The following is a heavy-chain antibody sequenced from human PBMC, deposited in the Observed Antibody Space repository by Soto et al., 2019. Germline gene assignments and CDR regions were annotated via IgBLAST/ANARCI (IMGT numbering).Heavy chain of an antibody. J-gene: IGHJ4*02. CDR1: GDSVSSNSAA. Sequence: PSQTLSLTCAISGDSVSSNSAAWNWIRQSPSRGLEWLGRTYYRSKWYNDYAVSVKSRITINPDTSKNQFSLQLNSVTPEDTAVYYCARDSPYDSSGYYFKGLGYWGQGTLVTVSS. D-gene: IGHD3-22*01. CDR3: ARDSPYDSSGYYFKGLGY. V-gene: IGHV6-1*01. CDR2: TYYRSKWYN.